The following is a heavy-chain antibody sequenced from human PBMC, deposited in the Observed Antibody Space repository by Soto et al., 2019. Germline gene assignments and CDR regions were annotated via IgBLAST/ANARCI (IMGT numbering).Heavy chain of an antibody. Sequence: AAVKVSCKASGYTFTSYAMHWVRQAPGQRLEWMGWINAGNGNTKYSQKFQGRVTITRDTSASTAYMELSSLRSEDTAVYYCARVESSGWYRVGYYYYGMDVWGQGTTVTVSS. CDR1: GYTFTSYA. CDR2: INAGNGNT. CDR3: ARVESSGWYRVGYYYYGMDV. D-gene: IGHD6-19*01. J-gene: IGHJ6*02. V-gene: IGHV1-3*01.